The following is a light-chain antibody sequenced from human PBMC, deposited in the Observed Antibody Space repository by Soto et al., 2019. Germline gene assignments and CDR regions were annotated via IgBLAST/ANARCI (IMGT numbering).Light chain of an antibody. CDR2: GAS. CDR3: QQYGTSPWT. CDR1: QSASSSY. Sequence: EIVLTQSPGTLSLSPGERATLSCRASQSASSSYLGWYQQKLGQAPRLLIYGASSRATGIPDRFSGSGSGKDFTLIISRLEPEDYAVYFCQQYGTSPWTFGQGTKVDIK. V-gene: IGKV3-20*01. J-gene: IGKJ1*01.